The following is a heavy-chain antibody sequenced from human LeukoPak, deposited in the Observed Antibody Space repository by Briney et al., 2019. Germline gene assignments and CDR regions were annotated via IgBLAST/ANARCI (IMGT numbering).Heavy chain of an antibody. J-gene: IGHJ5*02. CDR2: INTKTGGT. V-gene: IGHV1-2*02. CDR1: GYSFTDYH. D-gene: IGHD6-19*01. CDR3: ARDRPGYSSWFDP. Sequence: ASVKVSCKASGYSFTDYHMHWVRQAPGQGLEWMGWINTKTGGTNYAQKFQGRVTLTRDTSITTAYMEMSSLRSDDTAVYYCARDRPGYSSWFDPWGQGTLVTDSS.